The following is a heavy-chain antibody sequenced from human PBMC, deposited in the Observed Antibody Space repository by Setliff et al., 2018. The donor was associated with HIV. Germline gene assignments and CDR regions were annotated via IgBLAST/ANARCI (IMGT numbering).Heavy chain of an antibody. V-gene: IGHV3-7*01. CDR1: RLDFNNYW. CDR3: ARKLRPGHGVDV. CDR2: IGQDGSEK. D-gene: IGHD3-10*01. Sequence: GGSLRLSCAASRLDFNNYWMCWVRQAPGKGLKWVANIGQDGSEKNYVDSVKGRFTISRDNAKNSMDLQMNSLRAEDTAIYYCARKLRPGHGVDVWGQGTTVTVSS. J-gene: IGHJ6*02.